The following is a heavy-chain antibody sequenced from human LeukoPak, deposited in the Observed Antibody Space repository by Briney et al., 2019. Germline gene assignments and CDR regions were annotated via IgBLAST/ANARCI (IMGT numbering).Heavy chain of an antibody. CDR3: ARAIVGMRWLQVDAFGI. Sequence: GASVKVSCKASGSTFTGYYMHWVRQAPGQGLEWMGWINPNGGGTNYAQKFQGRVTMTRDTSISTAYMELSRLRSDDTAVYYCARAIVGMRWLQVDAFGIWGQGTMVTVS. CDR2: INPNGGGT. D-gene: IGHD5-24*01. J-gene: IGHJ3*02. CDR1: GSTFTGYY. V-gene: IGHV1-2*02.